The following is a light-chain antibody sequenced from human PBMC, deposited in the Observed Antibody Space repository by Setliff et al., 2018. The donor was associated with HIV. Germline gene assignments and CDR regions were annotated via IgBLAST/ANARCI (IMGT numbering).Light chain of an antibody. CDR2: SFT. J-gene: IGLJ1*01. Sequence: QSALTQPRSVSGSPGQSVTISCTGTTSNVGGYNYVSWYQQYPGTAPKLLIYSFTNRPSGVPDRFSGSKSGTSASLAIAGLQAEDEADYYCQSYDSSLSGYVFGTGTKVTVL. CDR3: QSYDSSLSGYV. CDR1: TSNVGGYNY. V-gene: IGLV2-11*01.